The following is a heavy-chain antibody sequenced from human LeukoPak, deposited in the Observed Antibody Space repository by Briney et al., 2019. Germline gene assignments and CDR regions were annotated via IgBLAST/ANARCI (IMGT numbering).Heavy chain of an antibody. V-gene: IGHV4-39*01. CDR3: ARADGFGDGYNPFFDY. D-gene: IGHD5-24*01. Sequence: PSETLSLTCTVSGGSISSSSYYWGWIRQPPGKGLEWIGSIYYSGSTDYNPSLKSRVTISVDTSKNQFSLKLSSVTAADTAVYYCARADGFGDGYNPFFDYWGQGTLVTVSS. J-gene: IGHJ4*02. CDR2: IYYSGST. CDR1: GGSISSSSYY.